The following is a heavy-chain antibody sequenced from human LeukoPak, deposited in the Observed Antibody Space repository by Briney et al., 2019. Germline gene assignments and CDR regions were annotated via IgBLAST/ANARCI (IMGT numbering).Heavy chain of an antibody. V-gene: IGHV3-21*01. J-gene: IGHJ4*02. CDR2: ISSNSNYI. CDR3: ARASRESTGLYPDY. CDR1: GFTFSSYA. Sequence: GGSLRLSCAASGFTFSSYALNWVRQAPGKGLEWVSSISSNSNYIYYADSVKGRFTISRDNAKSSLYLQMNSLRAEDTAVYYCARASRESTGLYPDYWGRGTLVTVSS. D-gene: IGHD2-8*02.